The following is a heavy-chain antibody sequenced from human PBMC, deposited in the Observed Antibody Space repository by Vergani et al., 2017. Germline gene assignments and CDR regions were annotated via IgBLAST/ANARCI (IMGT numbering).Heavy chain of an antibody. CDR2: MRSRDFGGTT. J-gene: IGHJ4*02. CDR1: GGSFSGYY. CDR3: TRWFYTASAYWTHY. V-gene: IGHV3-49*05. Sequence: VQLQQWGAGLLKPSETLSLTCAGYGGSFSGYYWSWIRQPPGKGLEWVGFMRSRDFGGTTEYTKYAASVRDRFVFSRDDSKSIAYLQMESLKTEDTAVYYCTRWFYTASAYWTHYWGQGTLVTVSS. D-gene: IGHD3-22*01.